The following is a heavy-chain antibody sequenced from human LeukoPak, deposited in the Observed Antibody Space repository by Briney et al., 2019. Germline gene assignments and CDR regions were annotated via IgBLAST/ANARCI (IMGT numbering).Heavy chain of an antibody. J-gene: IGHJ4*02. D-gene: IGHD3-10*01. CDR1: GGSISSGSYY. Sequence: SQTLSLTCTVSGGSISSGSYYWSWIRQPAGKGLEWIGRIYTSGSTNYNPFLKSRVTISVDTSKNQFSLKLSSVTAADTAVYYCARAPVTGSGSYNYWGQGTLVTVSS. CDR2: IYTSGST. CDR3: ARAPVTGSGSYNY. V-gene: IGHV4-61*02.